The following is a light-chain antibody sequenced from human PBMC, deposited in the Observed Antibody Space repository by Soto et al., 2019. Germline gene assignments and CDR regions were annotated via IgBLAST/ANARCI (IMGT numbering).Light chain of an antibody. CDR1: SSDVGGYNF. Sequence: QSVLTQPRSVSGSPGQSVTISCTGTSSDVGGYNFVSWYQQHPGKAPKFMIYEVTKRPSGVPDRFSGSKSGNTASLTISGLQAEDEADYYCCSYVGSYTSYVFGTGTKLTVL. V-gene: IGLV2-11*01. CDR3: CSYVGSYTSYV. CDR2: EVT. J-gene: IGLJ1*01.